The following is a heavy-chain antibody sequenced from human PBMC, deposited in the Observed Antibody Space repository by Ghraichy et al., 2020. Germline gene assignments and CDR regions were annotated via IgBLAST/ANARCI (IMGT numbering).Heavy chain of an antibody. V-gene: IGHV4-39*01. D-gene: IGHD1-26*01. Sequence: SETLSLTCTVSGGSISSSSYYWGWIRQPPGKGLEWIGSIYYSGSTYYNPSLKSRVTISVDTSKNQFSLKLSSVTAADTAVYYCARHIVGATTGLYYYYYMDVWGKGTTVTVSS. CDR3: ARHIVGATTGLYYYYYMDV. J-gene: IGHJ6*03. CDR1: GGSISSSSYY. CDR2: IYYSGST.